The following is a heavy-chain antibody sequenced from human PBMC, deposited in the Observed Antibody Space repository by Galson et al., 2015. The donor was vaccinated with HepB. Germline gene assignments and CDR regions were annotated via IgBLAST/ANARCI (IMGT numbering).Heavy chain of an antibody. CDR3: ARSSYSYYYGMDV. Sequence: SLRLSCAGSGFTVSSYYMSWVRQAPGKGLQWVSVIYSGGDTFYADSMKGRFTISRDNSKNTLYLQMNSLRPEDTAVYYCARSSYSYYYGMDVWGQGTTVTVSS. D-gene: IGHD2-21*01. CDR2: IYSGGDT. CDR1: GFTVSSYY. J-gene: IGHJ6*02. V-gene: IGHV3-66*02.